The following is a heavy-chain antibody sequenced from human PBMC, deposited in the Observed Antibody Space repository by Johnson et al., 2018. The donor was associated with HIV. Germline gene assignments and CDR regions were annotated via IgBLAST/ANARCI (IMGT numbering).Heavy chain of an antibody. CDR1: GFTFITYA. D-gene: IGHD6-6*01. Sequence: EQLVESGGGLVQPGGSLRLSCAASGFTFITYAMSWVRQAPGKGLEWVSSVSGSGASTYYADSVKGRFTISRDNSKKTLYLQMHSLRAEDTAVYYCAKWGLAPRGGSAFDIWGQGTMVTVSS. CDR3: AKWGLAPRGGSAFDI. CDR2: VSGSGAST. V-gene: IGHV3-23*04. J-gene: IGHJ3*02.